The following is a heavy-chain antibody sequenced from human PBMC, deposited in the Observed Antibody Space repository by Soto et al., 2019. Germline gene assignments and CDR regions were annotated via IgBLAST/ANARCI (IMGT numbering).Heavy chain of an antibody. D-gene: IGHD3-3*01. CDR1: GGSISSGDYY. CDR2: IYYSGST. J-gene: IGHJ6*02. Sequence: QVQLQESGPGLVKPSQTLSLTCTVSGGSISSGDYYWSWIRQPPGKGLEWIGYIYYSGSTYYNPSLKSRVTISVDTSKNQFSLKLSSVTAADTAVYYCAREGYDFWSGYKTSPSHGMDVWGQGTTVTVSS. V-gene: IGHV4-30-4*01. CDR3: AREGYDFWSGYKTSPSHGMDV.